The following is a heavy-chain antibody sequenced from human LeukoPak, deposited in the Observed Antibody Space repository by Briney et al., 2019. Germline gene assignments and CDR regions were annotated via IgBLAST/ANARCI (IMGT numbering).Heavy chain of an antibody. CDR1: GASISSGSYY. CDR2: IYYSGST. D-gene: IGHD2-15*01. V-gene: IGHV4-39*01. J-gene: IGHJ4*02. CDR3: ARTGRVFCSGGSCYSYFDY. Sequence: PSETLSLTCTVSGASISSGSYYWGWIRQPPGKGLGWVGNIYYSGSTYSNPSLKSRVTISVATSKNQFSLELSSVTAADTAVYYCARTGRVFCSGGSCYSYFDYWGQGTLVTVSS.